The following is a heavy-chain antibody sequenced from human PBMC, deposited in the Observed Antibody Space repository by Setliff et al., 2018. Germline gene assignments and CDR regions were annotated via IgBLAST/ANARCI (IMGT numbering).Heavy chain of an antibody. J-gene: IGHJ4*02. CDR1: GYSFSTYA. CDR3: ARDREYCSRTSCYIDY. V-gene: IGHV1-3*01. CDR2: INGGNGNT. Sequence: ASVKVPCKASGYSFSTYAMHWVRQAPGQRLEWMGWINGGNGNTKYSQKFQGRITITRDTSASTAYMEMSSLRSEDTAVYYCARDREYCSRTSCYIDYRGQGALVTVSS. D-gene: IGHD2-2*02.